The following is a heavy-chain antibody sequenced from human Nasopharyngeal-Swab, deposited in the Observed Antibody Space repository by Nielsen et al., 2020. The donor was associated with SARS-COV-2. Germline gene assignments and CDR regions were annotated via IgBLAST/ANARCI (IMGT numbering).Heavy chain of an antibody. Sequence: SLSCAASGFTLSSYAMSWVRQAPGRGLEWVSAISGSGGSTYYADSVKGRFTISRDNSKNTLYLQMNSLRAEDTAVYYCAKDPRNTAMVNYFDYWGQGTLVTVSS. CDR1: GFTLSSYA. J-gene: IGHJ4*02. D-gene: IGHD5-18*01. V-gene: IGHV3-23*01. CDR2: ISGSGGST. CDR3: AKDPRNTAMVNYFDY.